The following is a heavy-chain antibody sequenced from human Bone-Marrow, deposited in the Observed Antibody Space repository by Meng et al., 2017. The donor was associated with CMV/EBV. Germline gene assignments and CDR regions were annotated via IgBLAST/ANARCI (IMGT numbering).Heavy chain of an antibody. Sequence: GESLKISCAASGFTLSIYDIHWVRQATGKGLEWVSAIGTAGDTYYPGSVKGRFTISRENAKNSLYLQMNSLRAGDTAVYYCAKHHRGYSAIDYWGQGTLVTVSS. D-gene: IGHD5-12*01. J-gene: IGHJ4*02. V-gene: IGHV3-13*01. CDR1: GFTLSIYD. CDR2: IGTAGDT. CDR3: AKHHRGYSAIDY.